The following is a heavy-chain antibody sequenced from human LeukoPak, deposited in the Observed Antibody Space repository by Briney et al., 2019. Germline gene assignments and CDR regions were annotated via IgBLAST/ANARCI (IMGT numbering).Heavy chain of an antibody. Sequence: GGSLRLSCAASGFTFINAWMAWVRQAPGKGLEWVGRIRAKPHGGTTDYAAPVKGRFTISRDDSKNTLYLQMNSLKTEDTAVYYCAKAGQWPDYYYYMDVWGKGTTVTVSS. CDR3: AKAGQWPDYYYYMDV. CDR2: IRAKPHGGTT. D-gene: IGHD6-19*01. V-gene: IGHV3-15*01. CDR1: GFTFINAW. J-gene: IGHJ6*03.